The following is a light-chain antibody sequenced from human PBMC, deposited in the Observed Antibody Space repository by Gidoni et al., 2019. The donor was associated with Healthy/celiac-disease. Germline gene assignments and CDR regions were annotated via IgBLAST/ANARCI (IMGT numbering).Light chain of an antibody. CDR1: QSVSSY. CDR2: DAS. CDR3: QQRSNWPPWT. V-gene: IGKV3-11*01. Sequence: EIVLTQSPATLSLSPGERATISCRASQSVSSYLAWYQQKPGQAPWLLIYDASTRATGIPARFSGSGSGTDFTLTISSLEPEDFAVYYCQQRSNWPPWTFGQGTKVEIK. J-gene: IGKJ1*01.